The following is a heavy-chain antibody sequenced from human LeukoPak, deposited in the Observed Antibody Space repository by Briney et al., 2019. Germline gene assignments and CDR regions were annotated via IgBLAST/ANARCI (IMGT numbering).Heavy chain of an antibody. D-gene: IGHD2-15*01. J-gene: IGHJ5*02. V-gene: IGHV4-59*01. CDR2: IYYSGST. CDR1: GGSISSYY. CDR3: ARDPRSSGYCSGGSCSDWFDP. Sequence: SETLSLTCTVSGGSISSYYWSWIRQAPGKGLEWIGYIYYSGSTNYNPSLKSRVTISVDTSKNQFSLKLSSVTAADTAVYYCARDPRSSGYCSGGSCSDWFDPWGQGTLVTVSS.